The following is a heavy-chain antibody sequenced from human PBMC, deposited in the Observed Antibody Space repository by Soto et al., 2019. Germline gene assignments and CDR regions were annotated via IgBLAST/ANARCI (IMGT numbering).Heavy chain of an antibody. J-gene: IGHJ5*02. V-gene: IGHV4-59*01. CDR2: IYYSGST. Sequence: SETLSLTCTVSGGSISSYYWSWIRQPPGKGLEWIGYIYYSGSTNYNPSLKSRVTISVDTSKNQFSLKLSSVTAADTAVYYCAREVRGYDFWSGYSLSNWFDPWGKGTLVTVDS. CDR1: GGSISSYY. D-gene: IGHD3-3*01. CDR3: AREVRGYDFWSGYSLSNWFDP.